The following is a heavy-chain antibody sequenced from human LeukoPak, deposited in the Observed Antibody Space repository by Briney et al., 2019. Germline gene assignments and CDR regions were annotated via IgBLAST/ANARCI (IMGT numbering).Heavy chain of an antibody. CDR3: GREAAAGWVED. V-gene: IGHV6-1*01. Sequence: SQTLSLTCAISGDSVSSSSAVWNWIRQSPSRGFECLGRTYYRSKWYYDYAISLKSRINIIPDTSKNQFSLQLNSVTPEDTAVYYCGREAAAGWVEDWGQGTLVTVSP. CDR2: TYYRSKWYY. D-gene: IGHD6-13*01. CDR1: GDSVSSSSAV. J-gene: IGHJ4*02.